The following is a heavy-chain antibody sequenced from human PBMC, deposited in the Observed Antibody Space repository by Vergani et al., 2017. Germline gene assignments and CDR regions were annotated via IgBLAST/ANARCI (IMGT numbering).Heavy chain of an antibody. J-gene: IGHJ6*02. D-gene: IGHD3-22*01. V-gene: IGHV4-31*03. CDR3: ARNEPVVGLYYGMDV. CDR1: GGSISSGGYY. CDR2: IYYSGST. Sequence: QVQLQESGPGLVKPSQTLSLTCTVSGGSISSGGYYWSWIRQHPGKGLEWIGYIYYSGSTYYNPSLKSRVTISVDTSKNQFSLKLSSVTAADTAVYYCARNEPVVGLYYGMDVWGQGTPVTVSS.